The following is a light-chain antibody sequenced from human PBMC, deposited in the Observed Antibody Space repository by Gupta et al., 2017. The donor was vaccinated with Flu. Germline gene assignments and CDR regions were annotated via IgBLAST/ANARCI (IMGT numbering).Light chain of an antibody. Sequence: IQMTQSPSSLSASVGDRVTITCRASQSISSYLNWYQQKPGKAPKLLIYAASSLQSGVPSRFSGSGSGTDFTPTISSLQPEDFATYYCQQSYSTPRLTFGGGTKVEIK. CDR2: AAS. V-gene: IGKV1-39*01. CDR3: QQSYSTPRLT. J-gene: IGKJ4*01. CDR1: QSISSY.